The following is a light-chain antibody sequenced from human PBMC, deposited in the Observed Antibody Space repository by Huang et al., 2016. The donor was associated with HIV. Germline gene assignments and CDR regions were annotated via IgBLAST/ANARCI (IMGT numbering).Light chain of an antibody. CDR1: QGFSTY. Sequence: DIQMTQSPSSVSASVGERVTITCPASQGFSTYLAWYQQRPGKAPKLLIYGASSLQSGVPSRFSGSGSATDFSLTISSLEPEDFATYYCQQGRSFPLTFGQGTRLEIK. J-gene: IGKJ5*01. CDR2: GAS. V-gene: IGKV1D-12*01. CDR3: QQGRSFPLT.